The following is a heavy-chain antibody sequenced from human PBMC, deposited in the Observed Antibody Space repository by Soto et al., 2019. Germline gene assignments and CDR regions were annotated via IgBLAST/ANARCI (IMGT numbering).Heavy chain of an antibody. Sequence: QVQLQESGPGLVKPSQTLSLTCTVSGGSISSGGYYWSWIRQHPGKGLEWIEYIYYSGSTYYNPSLKSRVTISVDTSKSQFSLKLSSVTAADTAVYYCARDNRATDSSGYIDYWGQGTLVTVSS. CDR1: GGSISSGGYY. D-gene: IGHD3-22*01. V-gene: IGHV4-31*03. J-gene: IGHJ4*02. CDR3: ARDNRATDSSGYIDY. CDR2: IYYSGST.